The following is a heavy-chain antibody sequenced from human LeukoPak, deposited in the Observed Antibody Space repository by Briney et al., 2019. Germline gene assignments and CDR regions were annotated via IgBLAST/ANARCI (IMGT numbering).Heavy chain of an antibody. Sequence: GGSLRLSCAASGFTFSSYAMSWVRQAPGKGLEWVSAISGSGGSTYYADSVKGRFTISRDNSKNTLYLQMNSLRAEDTAVYYCAKDEYSSSSSHYFDYWGQGTLVTVSS. CDR3: AKDEYSSSSSHYFDY. D-gene: IGHD6-6*01. V-gene: IGHV3-23*01. CDR2: ISGSGGST. J-gene: IGHJ4*02. CDR1: GFTFSSYA.